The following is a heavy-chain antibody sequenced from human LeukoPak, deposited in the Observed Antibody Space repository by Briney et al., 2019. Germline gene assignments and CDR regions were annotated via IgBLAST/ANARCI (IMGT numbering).Heavy chain of an antibody. D-gene: IGHD3-22*01. J-gene: IGHJ4*02. CDR1: GYTFTGYY. CDR3: ARCAYYYDSSGYYYLSFDY. CDR2: IIPIFGTA. V-gene: IGHV1-69*13. Sequence: SVKVSCKASGYTFTGYYMHWVRQAPGQGLEWMGGIIPIFGTANYAQKFQGRVTITADESTSTAYMELSSLRSEDTAVNYCARCAYYYDSSGYYYLSFDYWGQGTLVTVSP.